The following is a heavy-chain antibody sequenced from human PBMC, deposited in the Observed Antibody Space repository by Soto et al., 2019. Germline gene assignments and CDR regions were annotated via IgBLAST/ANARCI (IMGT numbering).Heavy chain of an antibody. V-gene: IGHV4-39*01. D-gene: IGHD6-13*01. CDR1: GGPISSSSYY. Sequence: PSETLSLTCTVSGGPISSSSYYWGWIRQPPGKGLEWIGSIFYSGSTYYNPSLKSRVTISVDTSKNQFSLKLSSVTAADTAVYYCARHQTHSSSYVDPWGQGTLVNVSS. J-gene: IGHJ5*02. CDR2: IFYSGST. CDR3: ARHQTHSSSYVDP.